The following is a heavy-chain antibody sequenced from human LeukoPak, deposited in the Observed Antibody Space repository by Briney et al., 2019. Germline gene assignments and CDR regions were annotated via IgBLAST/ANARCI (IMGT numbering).Heavy chain of an antibody. CDR3: ARVLVGATGSMDV. Sequence: GGSLRLSCAASGFTFSSYGMHWVRQAPGKGLEWVAVIWYDGSNKYYADSVKGRFTISRDNSKNTLYLQMNSLRAEDTAVYYCARVLVGATGSMDVWGQGTTVTVSS. D-gene: IGHD1-26*01. J-gene: IGHJ6*02. CDR2: IWYDGSNK. V-gene: IGHV3-33*01. CDR1: GFTFSSYG.